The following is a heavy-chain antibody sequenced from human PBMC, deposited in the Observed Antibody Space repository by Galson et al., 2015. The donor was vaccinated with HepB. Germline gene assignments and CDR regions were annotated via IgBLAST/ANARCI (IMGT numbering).Heavy chain of an antibody. J-gene: IGHJ3*02. D-gene: IGHD5-18*01. CDR1: GFSLRTSGVG. CDR3: ARASGYSYGPGAFEI. Sequence: PALVKPPQTLTLTCTFSGFSLRTSGVGVGWIRQPPGKALEWLALIYWDDDMRYSPSLKSRLTITKDTSKNQVVLTMTNMDPVDTATYYCARASGYSYGPGAFEIWGQGTMVTVSS. CDR2: IYWDDDM. V-gene: IGHV2-5*02.